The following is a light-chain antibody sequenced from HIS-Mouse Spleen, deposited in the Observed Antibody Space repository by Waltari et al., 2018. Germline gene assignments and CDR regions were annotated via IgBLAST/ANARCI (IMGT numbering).Light chain of an antibody. CDR2: GAS. CDR3: QQYNNWVT. J-gene: IGKJ2*01. V-gene: IGKV3-15*01. CDR1: QSVSSN. Sequence: EIVMTQSPATLSVSPGERATLSCRASQSVSSNLAWYQQKPGQASRLLIYGASTRATGIPARFSGSGSGTEYNLTISSLQSEDLEVYYCQQYNNWVTFGQGTKLEIK.